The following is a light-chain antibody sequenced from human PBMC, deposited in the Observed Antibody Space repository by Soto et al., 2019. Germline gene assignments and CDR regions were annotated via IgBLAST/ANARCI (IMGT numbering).Light chain of an antibody. CDR1: QSISSW. CDR2: DAS. CDR3: QQYNSYSVT. J-gene: IGKJ3*01. V-gene: IGKV1-5*01. Sequence: DIQMTQSPSTLSASVGDRVTITCRASQSISSWLAWYQQKPGKAPKLLIYDASSLESGVPSRFSGSGSGTEFTLTISSRQPEDFATDYCQQYNSYSVTFGPGTKVDIK.